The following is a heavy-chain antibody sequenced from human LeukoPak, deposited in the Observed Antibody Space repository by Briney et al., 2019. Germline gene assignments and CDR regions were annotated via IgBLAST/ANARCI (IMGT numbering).Heavy chain of an antibody. CDR2: ISGSGGST. CDR1: GFTFSSYA. D-gene: IGHD1-26*01. Sequence: GGSLRLSCAASGFTFSSYAMTWVCQAPGKGLEWVSAISGSGGSTYYADSVKGRFTVSRDNSKNTLYLQMNSLRAEDTAVYYCAKHTIVGATTGYFDYWGQGTLVTVSS. J-gene: IGHJ4*02. V-gene: IGHV3-23*01. CDR3: AKHTIVGATTGYFDY.